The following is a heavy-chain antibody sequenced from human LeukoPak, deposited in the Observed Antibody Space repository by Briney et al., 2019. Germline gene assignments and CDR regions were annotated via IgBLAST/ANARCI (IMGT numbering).Heavy chain of an antibody. CDR2: IKSKTDGGTT. D-gene: IGHD5-24*01. Sequence: PGGSLRLSCAASGFTFSNAWMSWVRQAPGKGLEWVGRIKSKTDGGTTDYAAPVKGRFTISRDDSKNTLYLQMNSLKTEDTAVYYCTTVQDRWLQLDTDYWGQGTLVTVSS. CDR1: GFTFSNAW. CDR3: TTVQDRWLQLDTDY. V-gene: IGHV3-15*01. J-gene: IGHJ4*02.